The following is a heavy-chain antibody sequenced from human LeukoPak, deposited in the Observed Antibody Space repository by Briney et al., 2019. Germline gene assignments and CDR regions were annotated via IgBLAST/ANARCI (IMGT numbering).Heavy chain of an antibody. CDR3: ARGRTGDYLGVLDY. J-gene: IGHJ4*02. CDR2: MNPNSGNT. CDR1: GYTFTSYD. Sequence: GASVKVSCKASGYTFTSYDINWVRQAAGQGLEWMGWMNPNSGNTGYAQKFQGRVTMTRNTSISTAYMELSSLRSEDTAVYYCARGRTGDYLGVLDYWGQGTLVTVSS. V-gene: IGHV1-8*01. D-gene: IGHD7-27*01.